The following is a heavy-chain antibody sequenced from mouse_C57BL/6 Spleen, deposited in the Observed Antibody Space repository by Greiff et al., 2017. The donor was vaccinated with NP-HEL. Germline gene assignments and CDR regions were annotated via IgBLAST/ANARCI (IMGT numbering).Heavy chain of an antibody. Sequence: VQLQQSGAELVRPGTSVKMSCKASGYTFTNYWIGWAKQRPGHGLEWIGDIYPGGGYTNYNAKFKGKATLTADKSSSTAYMQFSSLTSEDSAIYYCARGNYYGSMDDWGQGTSVTVSS. CDR2: IYPGGGYT. J-gene: IGHJ4*01. CDR3: ARGNYYGSMDD. D-gene: IGHD1-1*01. CDR1: GYTFTNYW. V-gene: IGHV1-63*01.